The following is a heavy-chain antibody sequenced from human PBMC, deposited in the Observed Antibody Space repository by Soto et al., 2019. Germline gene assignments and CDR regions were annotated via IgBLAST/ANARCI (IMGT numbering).Heavy chain of an antibody. J-gene: IGHJ4*02. V-gene: IGHV1-18*01. CDR1: GYTFTSYG. CDR2: ISAYNGNT. D-gene: IGHD5-12*01. CDR3: ARASFRGYSGYEGDY. Sequence: GASVKVSCKASGYTFTSYGISWVRQAPGQGLEWMGWISAYNGNTNYAQKLQGRLTMTTDTSTSTAYMELRSLRSDDTAVYYCARASFRGYSGYEGDYWGQGTLVTVSS.